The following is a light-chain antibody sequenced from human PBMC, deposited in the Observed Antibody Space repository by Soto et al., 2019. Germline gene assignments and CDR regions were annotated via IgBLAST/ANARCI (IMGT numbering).Light chain of an antibody. V-gene: IGKV1-6*01. CDR3: LQEYNYTFT. J-gene: IGKJ2*01. CDR1: QDIRKD. Sequence: AIQMTQSPSSLSASVGDRVTITCRASQDIRKDLAWYQQKPGKDPQILIYGASTLQTGVASRFSGSGSATDFNLTISRLQTEDSAAYECLQEYNYTFTFGQGTKVDIK. CDR2: GAS.